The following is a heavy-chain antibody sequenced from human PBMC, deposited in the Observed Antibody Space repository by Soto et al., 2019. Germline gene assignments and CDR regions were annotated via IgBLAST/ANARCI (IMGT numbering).Heavy chain of an antibody. D-gene: IGHD1-26*01. CDR1: GGSISSYY. CDR3: ARQGTRGSYYFDY. J-gene: IGHJ4*02. V-gene: IGHV4-59*08. CDR2: IYYSGST. Sequence: QVQLQESGPGLVKPSETLSLTCTVSGGSISSYYWSWIRQPPGKGLEWIGYIYYSGSTNYNPSLKSRVTISVDTSKNQFSLKLSSVTAADTAVDYCARQGTRGSYYFDYWGQGTLVTVSS.